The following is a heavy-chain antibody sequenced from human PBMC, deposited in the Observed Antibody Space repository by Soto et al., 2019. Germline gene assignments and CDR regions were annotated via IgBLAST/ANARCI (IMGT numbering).Heavy chain of an antibody. V-gene: IGHV3-49*04. CDR3: TSLQMATTYYYYGMDV. CDR2: IRSKAYGGTT. CDR1: GFTFGDYA. D-gene: IGHD5-12*01. Sequence: PGGSLRLSCTASGFTFGDYAMSWVRQAPGKGLEWVGFIRSKAYGGTTEYAASVKGRFTISRDDSKSIAYLQMNSLKTEDTAVHYCTSLQMATTYYYYGMDVWGQGTTVTVSS. J-gene: IGHJ6*02.